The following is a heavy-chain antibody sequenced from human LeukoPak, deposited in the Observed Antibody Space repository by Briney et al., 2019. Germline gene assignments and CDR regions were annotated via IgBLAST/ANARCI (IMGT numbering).Heavy chain of an antibody. D-gene: IGHD2-15*01. J-gene: IGHJ4*02. Sequence: GGSLRLSCAASGFTFSSYGMHWVRQAPGKGLEWVAVISYDGSNKYCADSVKGRFTISRDNSKNTLYLQMNSLRAEDTAVYYCAREEYCSGGSCYTGLDYWGQGTLVTVSS. V-gene: IGHV3-30*03. CDR2: ISYDGSNK. CDR3: AREEYCSGGSCYTGLDY. CDR1: GFTFSSYG.